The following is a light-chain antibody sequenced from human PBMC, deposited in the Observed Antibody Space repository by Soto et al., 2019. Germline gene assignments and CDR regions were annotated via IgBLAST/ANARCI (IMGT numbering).Light chain of an antibody. Sequence: EIVLTQSPGTLSLSPGERATLSCRASQSVSSSYLAWYQQKPGQAPRLLIYGASSRATGIPDRFSGSGSGTEFTLIISRLEPEDFAVYYCQHYGSLVLTFGGGTKVEIK. CDR3: QHYGSLVLT. CDR1: QSVSSSY. J-gene: IGKJ4*01. V-gene: IGKV3-20*01. CDR2: GAS.